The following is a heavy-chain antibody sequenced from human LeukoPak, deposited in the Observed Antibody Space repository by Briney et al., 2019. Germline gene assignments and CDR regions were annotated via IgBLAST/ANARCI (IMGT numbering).Heavy chain of an antibody. D-gene: IGHD6-19*01. J-gene: IGHJ4*02. CDR1: GGTFSSYA. V-gene: IGHV1-69*04. Sequence: SVKVSCKASGGTFSSYAISWVRQAPGQGLKWMGRIIPIFGIANYAQKFQGRVTITADKSTSTAYMELSSLRSEDTAVYYCARDEGIAVAGVFDYWRQGTLVTVSS. CDR2: IIPIFGIA. CDR3: ARDEGIAVAGVFDY.